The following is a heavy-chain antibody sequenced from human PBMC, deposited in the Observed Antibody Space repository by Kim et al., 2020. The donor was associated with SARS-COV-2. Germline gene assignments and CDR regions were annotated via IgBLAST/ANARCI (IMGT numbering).Heavy chain of an antibody. J-gene: IGHJ4*02. CDR3: ARDQGWLQPFDY. Sequence: SETLSLTCTVSGGSISSYYWSWIRQPPGKGLEWFGNIYYSGSTNYNPSLKSRVTISVDTSKNQFSLKLSSVTAADTAVYYCARDQGWLQPFDYWGQGTLV. D-gene: IGHD5-12*01. CDR1: GGSISSYY. CDR2: IYYSGST. V-gene: IGHV4-59*13.